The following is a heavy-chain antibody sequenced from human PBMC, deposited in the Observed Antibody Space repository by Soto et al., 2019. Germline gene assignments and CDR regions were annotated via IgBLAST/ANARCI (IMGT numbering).Heavy chain of an antibody. Sequence: PSETLSLTCTVSGGSIIGTGHYWGWIRQPPGKGLEWIGSIYYSGNTYVNPSLKSRVTVSVDTSKNQFSLKLNSVTAADTAVYYCGRQKIYYDTSQFDFWSQGTLVTVSS. J-gene: IGHJ4*02. V-gene: IGHV4-39*01. CDR1: GGSIIGTGHY. CDR2: IYYSGNT. D-gene: IGHD3-22*01. CDR3: GRQKIYYDTSQFDF.